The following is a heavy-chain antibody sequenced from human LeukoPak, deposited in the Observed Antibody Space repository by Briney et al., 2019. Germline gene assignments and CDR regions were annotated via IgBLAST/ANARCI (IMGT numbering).Heavy chain of an antibody. CDR2: INHSGST. V-gene: IGHV4-34*01. CDR1: GGSFNGYY. D-gene: IGHD5-18*01. CDR3: ARGRIQLWSGNYYYGMDV. Sequence: SETLSLTCAVYGGSFNGYYWSWIRQPPGKGLEWIGEINHSGSTNYNPSLKSRVTISVDTSKNQFSLELSSVTAADTAVYYCARGRIQLWSGNYYYGMDVWGKGITVTVSS. J-gene: IGHJ6*04.